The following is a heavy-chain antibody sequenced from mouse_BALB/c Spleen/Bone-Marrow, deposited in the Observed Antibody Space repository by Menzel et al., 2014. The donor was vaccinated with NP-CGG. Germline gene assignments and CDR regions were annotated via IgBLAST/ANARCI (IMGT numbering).Heavy chain of an antibody. J-gene: IGHJ1*01. Sequence: EVQLQQSGGGLVKPGGSLKLSCAASGFTFSTYAMSWVRQIPEKRLEWVASIYSGGSTYYPDSVKGRFTISRDNARNILYLQMNSLRSEDTAMYYCARRYYGYWYFDVWGAGTTVTVSS. CDR1: GFTFSTYA. D-gene: IGHD1-1*01. CDR2: IYSGGST. CDR3: ARRYYGYWYFDV. V-gene: IGHV5-6-5*01.